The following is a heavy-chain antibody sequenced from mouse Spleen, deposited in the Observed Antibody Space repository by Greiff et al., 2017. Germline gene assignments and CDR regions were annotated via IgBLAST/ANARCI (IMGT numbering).Heavy chain of an antibody. J-gene: IGHJ3*01. V-gene: IGHV1-69*01. CDR3: AMAYYGSSWFAY. CDR2: IDPSDSYT. D-gene: IGHD1-1*01. CDR1: GYTFTSYW. Sequence: QVQLKQSGAELVMPGASVKLSCKASGYTFTSYWMHWVKQRPGQGLEWIGEIDPSDSYTNYNQKFKGKATLTVDKSSSTAYMQLSSLTSEDSAVYYCAMAYYGSSWFAYWGQGTLVTVSA.